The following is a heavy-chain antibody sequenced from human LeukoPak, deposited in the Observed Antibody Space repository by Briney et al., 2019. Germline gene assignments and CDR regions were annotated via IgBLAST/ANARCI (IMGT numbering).Heavy chain of an antibody. Sequence: ASVKVSCKASGYTLTSYAMNWVRQAPGQGLEWMGWINTKTGNPTYAQGFTGRFVFSLDTSVSTTYLQISSLKAEDTAVYYCAREELDGKLDYWGQGTLVTVSS. CDR1: GYTLTSYA. CDR3: AREELDGKLDY. D-gene: IGHD1-1*01. J-gene: IGHJ4*02. V-gene: IGHV7-4-1*02. CDR2: INTKTGNP.